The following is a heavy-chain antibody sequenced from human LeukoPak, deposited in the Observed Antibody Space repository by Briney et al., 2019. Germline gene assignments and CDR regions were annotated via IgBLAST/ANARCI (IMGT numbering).Heavy chain of an antibody. CDR3: VRDPSGSGFAFDS. J-gene: IGHJ4*02. V-gene: IGHV3-30-3*01. CDR2: ISYDGINK. CDR1: GSSFNSYA. D-gene: IGHD1-1*01. Sequence: GGSLRLSCVASGSSFNSYAMHWVRQAPGKGLEWLAVISYDGINKFYADSGKDRYTISRDNSKNTLYLQMNSLRAEDTAVYYCVRDPSGSGFAFDSWGQGALVTVSS.